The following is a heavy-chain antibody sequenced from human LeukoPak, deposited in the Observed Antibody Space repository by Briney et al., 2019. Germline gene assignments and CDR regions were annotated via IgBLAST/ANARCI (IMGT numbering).Heavy chain of an antibody. J-gene: IGHJ5*02. D-gene: IGHD2-2*01. CDR1: GYTFSSYY. CDR3: ARDAYCSDTSCSMWIAP. Sequence: GASVKVSCKASGYTFSSYYMNWLRQAPGQSLEWMGLINPTAGSTTYAQKFQGRVTMTRDMSTSTVYMDVSSLRSEDTAMYYCARDAYCSDTSCSMWIAPWGQGTLVTVSS. V-gene: IGHV1-46*01. CDR2: INPTAGST.